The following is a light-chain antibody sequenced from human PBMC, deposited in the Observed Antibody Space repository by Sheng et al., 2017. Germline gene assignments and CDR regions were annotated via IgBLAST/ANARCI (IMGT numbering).Light chain of an antibody. Sequence: QIVVTQEPSLTVSPGGTVTLTCASSAGPVTPNYYPNWFQQKPGQAPKSLIYSTSLQFSWTPARFSGSLLGGKAALTVSGVEPDDEAEYYCLLYFGGTQGVFGPGTKVTVL. V-gene: IGLV7-43*01. J-gene: IGLJ1*01. CDR1: AGPVTPNYY. CDR3: LLYFGGTQGV. CDR2: STS.